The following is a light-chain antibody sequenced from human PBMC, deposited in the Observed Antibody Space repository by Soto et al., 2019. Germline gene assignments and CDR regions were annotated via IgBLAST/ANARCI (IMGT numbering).Light chain of an antibody. CDR1: SSDVGSYNL. V-gene: IGLV2-23*01. J-gene: IGLJ2*01. CDR2: EGS. CDR3: CSSAGSSTLV. Sequence: QSALTQPASVSGSPGQSITISCTGTSSDVGSYNLVSWYQQHPGKAPKLMIYEGSKRPSGVSNRFSGSKSGNTASLTISGLQAEDEADYYGCSSAGSSTLVFGGGTKLTVL.